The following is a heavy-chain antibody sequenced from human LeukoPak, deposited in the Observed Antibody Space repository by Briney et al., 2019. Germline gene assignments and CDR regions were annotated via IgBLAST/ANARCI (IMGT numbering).Heavy chain of an antibody. J-gene: IGHJ4*02. V-gene: IGHV4-4*07. CDR1: GGPISNYY. D-gene: IGHD3-3*01. CDR2: IHTNGNT. Sequence: SETPSLTCTVSGGPISNYYWSWIRQAAGKGLEWIGRIHTNGNTNYNPSLKSRVTMSVDTSKNQFSLRLSSVTAADTAVYYCARIYDFWGVYQYYFDYWGQGTLVTVSS. CDR3: ARIYDFWGVYQYYFDY.